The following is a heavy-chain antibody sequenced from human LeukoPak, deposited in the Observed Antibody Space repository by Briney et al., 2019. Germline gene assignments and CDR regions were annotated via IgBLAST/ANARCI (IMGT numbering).Heavy chain of an antibody. Sequence: ASVKVSCKASGYTFTGYYMHWVRQAPGQGLEWMGWINPNSGGTNYAQKFQGRVTMTRDTSISTACMELSRLRSDDTAVYYCARGRGSYNAFDIWGQGTMVTVSS. CDR1: GYTFTGYY. J-gene: IGHJ3*02. V-gene: IGHV1-2*02. CDR3: ARGRGSYNAFDI. CDR2: INPNSGGT. D-gene: IGHD1-26*01.